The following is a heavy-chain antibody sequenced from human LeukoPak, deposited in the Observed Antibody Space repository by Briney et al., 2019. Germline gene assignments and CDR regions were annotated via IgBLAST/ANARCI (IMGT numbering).Heavy chain of an antibody. J-gene: IGHJ4*02. V-gene: IGHV4-39*01. Sequence: PSETLSLTCAVSGGSISSSNYYWGWIRQPPGKGLEWVGSIYYSGSTYYNPSLKSRVTISVDTSKNQFSLKLSSVTAADTAVYYCARLFAVVTRFFDYWGQGTLVTVSS. D-gene: IGHD3-3*01. CDR1: GGSISSSNYY. CDR3: ARLFAVVTRFFDY. CDR2: IYYSGST.